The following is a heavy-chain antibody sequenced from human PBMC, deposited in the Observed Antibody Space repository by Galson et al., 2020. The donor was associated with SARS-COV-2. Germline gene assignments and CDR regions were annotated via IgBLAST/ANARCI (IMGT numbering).Heavy chain of an antibody. Sequence: GGSLRLSCAASGSTFSSYAMHWVRQAPGKGLEWVAVISYDGSNKYYADSVKGRFTISRDNSKNTLYLQMNSLRAEDTAVYYCARGGEATYYDFWSGYWMDVWGKGTTVTVSS. CDR1: GSTFSSYA. D-gene: IGHD3-3*01. CDR3: ARGGEATYYDFWSGYWMDV. CDR2: ISYDGSNK. V-gene: IGHV3-30-3*01. J-gene: IGHJ6*04.